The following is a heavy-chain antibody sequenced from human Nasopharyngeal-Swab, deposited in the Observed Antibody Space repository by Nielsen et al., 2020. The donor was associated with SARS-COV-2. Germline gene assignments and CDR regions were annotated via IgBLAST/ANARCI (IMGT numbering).Heavy chain of an antibody. V-gene: IGHV2-5*01. D-gene: IGHD3-3*01. CDR2: LYWNDGK. CDR3: AHSYDFWNGHYSYGMDV. CDR1: GFSLSTTGVG. Sequence: SGPTLVQPPQTLTLTCTFSGFSLSTTGVGVGWIRQPPGKALEWLAVLYWNDGKRYIPSLGSRLTITKDTSKQQVVLIMPNMDPVDTATYYCAHSYDFWNGHYSYGMDVWGQGTTVTVSS. J-gene: IGHJ6*02.